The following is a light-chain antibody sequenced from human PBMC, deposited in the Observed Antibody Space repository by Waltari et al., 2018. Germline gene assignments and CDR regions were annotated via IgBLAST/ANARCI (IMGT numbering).Light chain of an antibody. CDR2: AAS. J-gene: IGKJ1*01. CDR3: QKYDSAPRT. Sequence: DIQLTQSPSSLSASVGDRVTITCRASQGITNYLACYQHKPGKVPKLLIYAASTLQSGVPSRFSGSGSGTDFTLTISSLQPEDVATYYCQKYDSAPRTFGQGTKVEIK. CDR1: QGITNY. V-gene: IGKV1-27*01.